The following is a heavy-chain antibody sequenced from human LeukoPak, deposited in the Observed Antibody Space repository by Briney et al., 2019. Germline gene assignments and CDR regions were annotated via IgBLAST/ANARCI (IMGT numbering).Heavy chain of an antibody. Sequence: GGSLRLSCAASGFTFDDYAMHWVRQAPGKGLEWVSGISWNSGSIGYADSVKGRFTISRDNDKNSLYPQMNSLRAEDTALYYCAKDMGGGRGELLFGYFDYWGQGTLVTVSS. V-gene: IGHV3-9*01. CDR2: ISWNSGSI. J-gene: IGHJ4*02. D-gene: IGHD2-21*02. CDR1: GFTFDDYA. CDR3: AKDMGGGRGELLFGYFDY.